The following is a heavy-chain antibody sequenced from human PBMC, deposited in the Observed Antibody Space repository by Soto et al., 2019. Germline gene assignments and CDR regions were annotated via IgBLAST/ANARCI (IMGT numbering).Heavy chain of an antibody. J-gene: IGHJ6*03. CDR2: IYYSGST. CDR1: GGSISSYY. D-gene: IGHD1-1*01. V-gene: IGHV4-59*01. CDR3: ARVLQGHYYYYYMDV. Sequence: QVQLQESGPGLVKPSETLSLTCTVSGGSISSYYWSWIRQPPGKGLEWIGYIYYSGSTNYNPSLKRRVNISVDTSKNQFSLKLRSVTAADTAVYYCARVLQGHYYYYYMDVWGKGTTVTVSS.